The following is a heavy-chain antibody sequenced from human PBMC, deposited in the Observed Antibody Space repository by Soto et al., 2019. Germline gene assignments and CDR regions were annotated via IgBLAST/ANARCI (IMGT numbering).Heavy chain of an antibody. CDR3: ARDSGWPILKFDN. Sequence: GGSLRLSCAASDFDFSSYGIHWVRQAPGKGLEWVAASSYDGRETFYADSAKGRFTVSKEMSKNTAFLQMNALRHEDTAVYFCARDSGWPILKFDNWGQGTPVTVPS. D-gene: IGHD3-10*01. J-gene: IGHJ4*02. CDR2: SSYDGRET. V-gene: IGHV3-30*03. CDR1: DFDFSSYG.